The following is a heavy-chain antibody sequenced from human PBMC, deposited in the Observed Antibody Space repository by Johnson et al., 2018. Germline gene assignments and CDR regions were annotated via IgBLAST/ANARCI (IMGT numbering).Heavy chain of an antibody. CDR2: VSFDGRNK. V-gene: IGHV3-30*03. CDR3: AREGAGVDYSYGMDV. J-gene: IGHJ6*02. D-gene: IGHD2-8*01. Sequence: QVQLVESGGGVVQPGSSLRLSCAASGFTFSSYGMHWVRQAPGQGLEWVTLVSFDGRNKYYANSVKGRFTISRDNAKNALSLQMNSLSAEDTAVDYCAREGAGVDYSYGMDVWGQGTTVTVSS. CDR1: GFTFSSYG.